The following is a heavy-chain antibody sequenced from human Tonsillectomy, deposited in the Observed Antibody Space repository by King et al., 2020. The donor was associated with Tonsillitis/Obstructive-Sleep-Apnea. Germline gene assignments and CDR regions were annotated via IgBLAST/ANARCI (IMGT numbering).Heavy chain of an antibody. J-gene: IGHJ4*02. CDR3: ERGKTGDYAGFDY. V-gene: IGHV2-5*01. D-gene: IGHD4-17*01. Sequence: TLKESGLTLVKPTKPLTLPCTFSGFPLTISGVVVAWTRQPPGKALELLPLIYWKEHKQSSQSLKSSLTIAKDNPKNQVALTMTNMEHVDTSTYYCERGKTGDYAGFDYWGQGTLVTVSS. CDR2: IYWKEHK. CDR1: GFPLTISGVV.